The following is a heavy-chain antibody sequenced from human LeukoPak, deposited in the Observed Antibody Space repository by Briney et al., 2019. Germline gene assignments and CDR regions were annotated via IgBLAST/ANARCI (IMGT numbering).Heavy chain of an antibody. Sequence: GESLKISCKGSGYSLTSYWIGWVRQMPGKGLEWMGVIYPGDSDTRYSPSFQGQVTISADKSISTAYLQWSSLKASDTAMYYCARRALDDAFDIWGQGTMVTVSS. CDR2: IYPGDSDT. CDR1: GYSLTSYW. J-gene: IGHJ3*02. CDR3: ARRALDDAFDI. D-gene: IGHD1-1*01. V-gene: IGHV5-51*01.